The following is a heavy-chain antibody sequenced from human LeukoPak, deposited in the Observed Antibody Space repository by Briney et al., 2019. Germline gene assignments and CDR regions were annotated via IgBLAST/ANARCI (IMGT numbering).Heavy chain of an antibody. J-gene: IGHJ3*02. CDR1: GFTFSSYG. CDR2: MWYDGSNK. V-gene: IGHV3-33*01. Sequence: PGGSLRLSCAASGFTFSSYGMHWVRQAPGKGLEWVAVMWYDGSNKYYADSVKGRFTISRDNSKNTLYLQMNSLRAEDTAVYYCAREKYYYDSSGYYGAFDIWGQGTMVTVSS. CDR3: AREKYYYDSSGYYGAFDI. D-gene: IGHD3-22*01.